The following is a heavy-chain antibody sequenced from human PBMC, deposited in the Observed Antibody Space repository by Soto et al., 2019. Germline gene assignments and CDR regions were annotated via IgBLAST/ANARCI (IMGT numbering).Heavy chain of an antibody. CDR1: GYTLTELS. J-gene: IGHJ6*02. Sequence: EASVKVSCKVSGYTLTELSMHWVRQAPGRGLEWMGGFDPEDGETIYAQKFQGRVTMTEDTSTDTAYMELSSLRSEDTAVYYCATRTSMTTVYYRYYYYGMDVWGQGTTVTVSS. V-gene: IGHV1-24*01. D-gene: IGHD4-4*01. CDR3: ATRTSMTTVYYRYYYYGMDV. CDR2: FDPEDGET.